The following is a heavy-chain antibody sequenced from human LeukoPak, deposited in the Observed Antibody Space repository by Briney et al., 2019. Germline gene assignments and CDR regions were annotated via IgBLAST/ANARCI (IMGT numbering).Heavy chain of an antibody. V-gene: IGHV1-18*04. J-gene: IGHJ4*02. D-gene: IGHD3-9*01. CDR3: ARDRSTYYDILTGPPQDY. CDR2: ISAYNGNT. CDR1: GYTFTAYY. Sequence: ASVKVSCKASGYTFTAYYMHWVRQAPGQGLEWMGWISAYNGNTNYAQKLQGRVTMTTDTSTSTAYMELRSLRSDDTAVYYCARDRSTYYDILTGPPQDYWGQGTLVTVSS.